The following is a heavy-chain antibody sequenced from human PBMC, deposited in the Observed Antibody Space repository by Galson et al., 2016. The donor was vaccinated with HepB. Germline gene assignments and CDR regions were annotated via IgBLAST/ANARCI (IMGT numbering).Heavy chain of an antibody. V-gene: IGHV3-23*01. Sequence: SLRLSCAASGFTFSNYAMSWVRQAPGKGLEWISVISNSGDTTYYAASERGRFTISRDNSKNTLYLQMTGLRAEDTAVYYCAKDQSDYAWGSYRDGGDYWGQGTLV. J-gene: IGHJ4*02. CDR2: ISNSGDTT. D-gene: IGHD3-16*02. CDR1: GFTFSNYA. CDR3: AKDQSDYAWGSYRDGGDY.